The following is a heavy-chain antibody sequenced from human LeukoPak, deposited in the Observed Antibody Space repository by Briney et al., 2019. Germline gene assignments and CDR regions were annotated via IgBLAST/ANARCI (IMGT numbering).Heavy chain of an antibody. J-gene: IGHJ4*02. CDR2: IYHSGST. CDR3: ARADYYYGSGNLFDY. Sequence: PSETLSLTCAVSGGSISSSNWWSWVLQPPGKGLEWIVEIYHSGSTNYNPSLKSRVTISVDKSKNQFSLKLSSVTAADTAVYYCARADYYYGSGNLFDYWGQGTLVTVSS. CDR1: GGSISSSNW. D-gene: IGHD3-10*01. V-gene: IGHV4-4*02.